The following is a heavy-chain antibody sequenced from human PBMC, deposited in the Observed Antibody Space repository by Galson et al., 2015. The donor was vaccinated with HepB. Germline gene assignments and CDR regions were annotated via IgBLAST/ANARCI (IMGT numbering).Heavy chain of an antibody. V-gene: IGHV1-69*13. CDR2: IIAIFGTT. Sequence: SVKVSCKASGGTSSRYAISWVRQAPGQGLEWMGGIIAIFGTTNYAQKFQGRVTITADESTSTAYMELSSLRSEDTAVYYCARSEQAPVYYYSMDDWGQGTTVTVSS. CDR3: ARSEQAPVYYYSMDD. CDR1: GGTSSRYA. D-gene: IGHD6-13*01. J-gene: IGHJ6*02.